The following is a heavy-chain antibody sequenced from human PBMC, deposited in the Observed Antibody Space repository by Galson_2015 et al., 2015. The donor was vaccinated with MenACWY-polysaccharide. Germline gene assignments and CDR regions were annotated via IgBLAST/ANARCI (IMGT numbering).Heavy chain of an antibody. CDR1: GFSFSDYH. CDR3: ARDTGGIDY. J-gene: IGHJ4*02. Sequence: SLRLSCAASGFSFSDYHMNWVRQAPGKGLEWVSIISSSASYIYYADSVKGRFTISRDNAKNSLHLQMNSLRAEDTAIYYCARDTGGIDYWGQGTLFTVSS. D-gene: IGHD3-16*01. CDR2: ISSSASYI. V-gene: IGHV3-21*01.